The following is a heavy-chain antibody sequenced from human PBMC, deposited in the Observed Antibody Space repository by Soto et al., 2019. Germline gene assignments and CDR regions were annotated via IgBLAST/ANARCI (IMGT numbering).Heavy chain of an antibody. CDR2: FSAGGRT. J-gene: IGHJ4*02. CDR1: GFSFSSYA. Sequence: EVQLLESGGGLVQPGGSLRLSCAASGFSFSSYALSWVRQAPGKGLEWVSTFSAGGRTYYADSVKGRFTIAKDTSTNTFPLQASSLRAEDTAVYYCAKESMPEHYGDTLFDYWGQGTRVTVSS. CDR3: AKESMPEHYGDTLFDY. D-gene: IGHD4-17*01. V-gene: IGHV3-23*01.